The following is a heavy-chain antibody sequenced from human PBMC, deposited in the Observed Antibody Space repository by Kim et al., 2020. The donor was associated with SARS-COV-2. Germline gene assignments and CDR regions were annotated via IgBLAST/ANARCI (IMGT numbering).Heavy chain of an antibody. Sequence: ASVKVSCKASGYTFTGYYMHWVRQAPGQGLEWMGWINPNSGGTNYAQKFQGRVTMTRDTSISTAYMELSRLRSDDTAVYYCARGDSSGYYYVGKGFDPWGQRPLLTVSS. CDR1: GYTFTGYY. CDR3: ARGDSSGYYYVGKGFDP. CDR2: INPNSGGT. V-gene: IGHV1-2*02. D-gene: IGHD3-22*01. J-gene: IGHJ5*02.